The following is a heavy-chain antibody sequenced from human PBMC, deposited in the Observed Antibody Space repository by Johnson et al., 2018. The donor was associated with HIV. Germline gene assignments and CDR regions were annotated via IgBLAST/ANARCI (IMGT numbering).Heavy chain of an antibody. D-gene: IGHD5-18*01. CDR2: ISYDGSNK. Sequence: QMLLVESGGDVVQPGRSLRLSCTASGFTFSSYAMHWVRQAPGKGLEWVAVISYDGSNKYYADSVKGRFTISRDNSQNTLYLQMNSLRAEDTAVYYCAKTEDRGYRMETGAFDIWGQGTMVTVSS. J-gene: IGHJ3*02. CDR3: AKTEDRGYRMETGAFDI. V-gene: IGHV3-30*04. CDR1: GFTFSSYA.